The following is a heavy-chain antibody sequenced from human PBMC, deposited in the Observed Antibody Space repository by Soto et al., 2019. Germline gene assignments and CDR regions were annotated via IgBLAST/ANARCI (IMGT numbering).Heavy chain of an antibody. V-gene: IGHV3-33*01. Sequence: GGSLRLSCAASGFTFSRYGMHWVRQAPGKGLEWVAVIWYDGSNKYYADSVKGRFTIYRDNSKNTLYLQMNSLRAEDTAVYYCARFKWWNYEGWFDPWGQGTLVTVSS. CDR1: GFTFSRYG. J-gene: IGHJ5*02. CDR3: ARFKWWNYEGWFDP. CDR2: IWYDGSNK. D-gene: IGHD1-7*01.